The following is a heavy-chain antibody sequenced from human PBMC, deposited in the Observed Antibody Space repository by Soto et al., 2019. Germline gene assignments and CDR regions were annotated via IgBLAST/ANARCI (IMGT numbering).Heavy chain of an antibody. CDR3: ARHHPYRPSQNWFGP. D-gene: IGHD2-2*01. J-gene: IGHJ5*02. V-gene: IGHV5-10-1*01. Sequence: GESLKISCPVSGYTFSSYLISCVRQKPGKGLEWMGRIDISDSYTTYSPSFQGHVTISADKSISAAYLQWSSLMASDTAMYYCARHHPYRPSQNWFGPWGQGNLVTVSA. CDR2: IDISDSYT. CDR1: GYTFSSYL.